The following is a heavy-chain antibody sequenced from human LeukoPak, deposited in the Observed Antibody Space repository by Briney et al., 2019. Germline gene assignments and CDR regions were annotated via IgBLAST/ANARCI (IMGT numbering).Heavy chain of an antibody. V-gene: IGHV3-23*01. Sequence: GGSLRLSCAASGFTFSSYAMSWVRQAPGKGLERVSAISGSGGSTYYADSVKGRFTISRDNSKNTLYLQMNSLRAEDTAVYYCAKAPLYQLLFSDYWGQGTLVTVSS. D-gene: IGHD2-2*01. CDR2: ISGSGGST. CDR3: AKAPLYQLLFSDY. CDR1: GFTFSSYA. J-gene: IGHJ4*02.